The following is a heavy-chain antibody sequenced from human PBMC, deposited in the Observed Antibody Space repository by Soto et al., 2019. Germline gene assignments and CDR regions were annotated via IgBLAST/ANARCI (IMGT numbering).Heavy chain of an antibody. D-gene: IGHD1-1*01. CDR2: IYHSGST. J-gene: IGHJ5*02. CDR1: GGSISSGGYS. CDR3: ARDQLEGNWFDP. Sequence: PSETLSLTCGVSGGSISSGGYSWNCIRQPPGKGLEWIGYIYHSGSTLYNPSLKSRVTISVDKSKNQLSLKLRCVTAADTAVYYCARDQLEGNWFDPWGQGTLVTVS. V-gene: IGHV4-30-2*01.